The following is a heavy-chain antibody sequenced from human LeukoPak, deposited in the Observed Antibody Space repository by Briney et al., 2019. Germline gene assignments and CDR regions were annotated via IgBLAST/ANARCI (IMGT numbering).Heavy chain of an antibody. CDR3: TTLRFLEWLDY. Sequence: GGSLKLSCAASGFTFSGSAMHWVRQASGKGLEWVGRIKSKTDGGTTDYAAPVKGRFTISRDDSKNTLYLQMNSLKTEDTAVYYCTTLRFLEWLDYWGQGTLVTVSS. CDR1: GFTFSGSA. CDR2: IKSKTDGGTT. D-gene: IGHD3-3*01. V-gene: IGHV3-15*01. J-gene: IGHJ4*02.